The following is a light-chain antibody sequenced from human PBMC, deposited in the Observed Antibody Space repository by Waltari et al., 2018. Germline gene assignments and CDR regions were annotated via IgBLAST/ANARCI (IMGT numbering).Light chain of an antibody. CDR3: SCRDNSGFRHV. J-gene: IGLJ1*01. Sequence: SSDLTQDPAVSVALGQTVRITCQGDSLRSYYATWYQQKPGQAPVLVIFGQNKRTSGIPDRFSDSSSRNTASLTITGAQAEDEADYCCSCRDNSGFRHVFGTGTKVTV. CDR2: GQN. V-gene: IGLV3-19*01. CDR1: SLRSYY.